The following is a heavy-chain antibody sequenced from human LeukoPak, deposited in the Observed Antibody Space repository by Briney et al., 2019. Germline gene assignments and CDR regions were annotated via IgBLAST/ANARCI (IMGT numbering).Heavy chain of an antibody. D-gene: IGHD4-23*01. J-gene: IGHJ4*02. Sequence: PGGSLRLSCAASGFTFSSYAMHWVRQAPGKGLERVAVISYDGSNKYYADSVKGRFPISRDNSKNTLYLQMNSLRAEDTAVYYCARAPSVVGGNPPAADFDFWGQGTLVTVTS. CDR2: ISYDGSNK. CDR1: GFTFSSYA. CDR3: ARAPSVVGGNPPAADFDF. V-gene: IGHV3-30-3*01.